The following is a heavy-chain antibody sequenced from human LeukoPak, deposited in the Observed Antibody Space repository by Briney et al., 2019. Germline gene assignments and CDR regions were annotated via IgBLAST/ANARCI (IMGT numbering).Heavy chain of an antibody. D-gene: IGHD2-15*01. CDR1: GASISNYY. Sequence: SETLSLTCIVSGASISNYYWSWIRQPAGKGPEWIGRIYNGGSTNYDSSLRSRITMSLDTSKNQFSLKLTSVTAADTAVYYCARFGGSGDTRGYFDNWGQGTLVTVSS. V-gene: IGHV4-4*07. J-gene: IGHJ4*02. CDR2: IYNGGST. CDR3: ARFGGSGDTRGYFDN.